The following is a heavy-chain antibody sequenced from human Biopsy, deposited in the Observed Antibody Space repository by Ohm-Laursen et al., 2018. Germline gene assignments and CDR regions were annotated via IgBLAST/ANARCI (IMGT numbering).Heavy chain of an antibody. V-gene: IGHV1-69*10. CDR2: IIPIPNVA. Sequence: SVKVSCNASGDSFTSYAIGWVRQAPGQGLEWMGGIIPIPNVATYAQKFQGRITITADESTSTAYMELNSLTSDDTAVYFCARGEGSSWFDPWGQGTLVTVSS. J-gene: IGHJ5*02. CDR1: GDSFTSYA. D-gene: IGHD1-26*01. CDR3: ARGEGSSWFDP.